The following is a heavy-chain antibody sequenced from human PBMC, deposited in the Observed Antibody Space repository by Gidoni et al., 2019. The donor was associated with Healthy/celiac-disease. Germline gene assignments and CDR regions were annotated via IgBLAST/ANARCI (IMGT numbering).Heavy chain of an antibody. CDR3: AKVDCSGGSCYEGPFDY. V-gene: IGHV3-23*01. D-gene: IGHD2-15*01. J-gene: IGHJ4*02. CDR1: GFTFSSYA. CDR2: ISGSGGST. Sequence: EVQLLESGGGLVQPGGSLRLSCAASGFTFSSYAMGWVRQAPGKGLEWVSAISGSGGSTYYADSVKGRFTISRDNSKNTLYLQMNSLRAEDTAVYYCAKVDCSGGSCYEGPFDYWGQGTLVTVSS.